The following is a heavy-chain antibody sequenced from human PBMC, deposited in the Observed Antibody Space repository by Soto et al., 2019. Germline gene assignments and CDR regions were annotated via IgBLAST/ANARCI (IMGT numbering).Heavy chain of an antibody. J-gene: IGHJ6*02. CDR1: GLAFGNYA. CDR2: VSTNGRSA. CDR3: AKDRAFNYFYGMDV. V-gene: IGHV3-23*01. Sequence: GGSLRLSCRASGLAFGNYAMNWVRQVPGRGLEWVAGVSTNGRSAYYADSVRGRFTISRDNSKITVYLQMNSLRAEDTAVYYCAKDRAFNYFYGMDVWGQGTTVTVSS. D-gene: IGHD3-10*01.